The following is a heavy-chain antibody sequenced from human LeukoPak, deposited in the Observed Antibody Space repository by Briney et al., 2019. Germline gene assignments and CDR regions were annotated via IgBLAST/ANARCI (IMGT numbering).Heavy chain of an antibody. Sequence: SETLSLTCTVSGGSIGNYYWVCIAQPPGKGLEWIAYIFHSGSTNYNPSLKSRVTISLDTSKNQFSLRMNSVTAADTAVYYCARTYCAAGTCYDTFDIWGQGTLVTVSS. D-gene: IGHD2-15*01. CDR1: GGSIGNYY. CDR2: IFHSGST. J-gene: IGHJ3*02. CDR3: ARTYCAAGTCYDTFDI. V-gene: IGHV4-59*01.